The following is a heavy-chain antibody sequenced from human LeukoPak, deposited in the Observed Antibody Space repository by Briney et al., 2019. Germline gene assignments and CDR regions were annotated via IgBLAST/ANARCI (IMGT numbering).Heavy chain of an antibody. Sequence: ASETLSLTCTVSVGSISSTTYYWAWIRQPPGMGLEWIGSVYYGETTYYNPSLESRVTISVDTSKNQFSLRLNSVTAADTAVYYCARHEASYFYYYMDVWGAGTTVIVSS. CDR1: VGSISSTTYY. CDR3: ARHEASYFYYYMDV. J-gene: IGHJ6*03. V-gene: IGHV4-39*01. CDR2: VYYGETT.